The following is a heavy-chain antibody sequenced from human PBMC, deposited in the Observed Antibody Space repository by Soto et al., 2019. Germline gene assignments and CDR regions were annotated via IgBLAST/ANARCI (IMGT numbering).Heavy chain of an antibody. D-gene: IGHD3-22*01. V-gene: IGHV4-59*08. Sequence: SETLSLTCTVSGGSISSYYWSWIRQPPGKGLEWIGYIYYSGSTNYNPSLKSRVTISVDTSKNQFSLKLSSVTAADTAVYYCASIYDSSGSFDYWGQGTLVTVS. CDR2: IYYSGST. CDR1: GGSISSYY. CDR3: ASIYDSSGSFDY. J-gene: IGHJ4*02.